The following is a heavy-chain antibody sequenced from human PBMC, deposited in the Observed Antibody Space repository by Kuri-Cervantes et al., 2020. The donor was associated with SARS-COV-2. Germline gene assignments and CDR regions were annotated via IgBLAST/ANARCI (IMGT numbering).Heavy chain of an antibody. V-gene: IGHV4-34*01. D-gene: IGHD1-14*01. CDR2: INHSGST. J-gene: IGHJ5*02. Sequence: GSLRLSCAVYGGSFSGYYWSWIRQPPGKGLEWIGEINHSGSTNYNPSLKSRVTISVDTSKNQFSLKLSSVTAADTAVYYCARADNGANWFDPWGQGTLVTVSS. CDR1: GGSFSGYY. CDR3: ARADNGANWFDP.